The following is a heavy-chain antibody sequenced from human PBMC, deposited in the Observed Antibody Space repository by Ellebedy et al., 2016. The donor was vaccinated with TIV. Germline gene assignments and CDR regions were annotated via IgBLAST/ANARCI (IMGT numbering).Heavy chain of an antibody. D-gene: IGHD1-26*01. CDR3: AAKGSGYFDL. Sequence: PGGSLRLSCAASGITFSNCWMSWVRQAPGKGLEWVANIKEDGSEKYYVDSVKGRFTISRDNAKNTLYLQMNSLRAEDTAVYYCAAKGSGYFDLWGRGTLVTVSS. J-gene: IGHJ2*01. CDR2: IKEDGSEK. V-gene: IGHV3-7*01. CDR1: GITFSNCW.